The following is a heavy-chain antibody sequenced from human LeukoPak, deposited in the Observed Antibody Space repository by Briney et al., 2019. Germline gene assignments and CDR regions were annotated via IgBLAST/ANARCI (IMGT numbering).Heavy chain of an antibody. Sequence: PSETLSLTCTVSGYSISSGYYWGWIRRPPGKGLEWIGSIYHSGSTYYNPSLKSRVTMSVDTSKNQFSLKLTSVTAADTAVYYCARSPYSSSWYPFAPWGQGTLVTVSS. J-gene: IGHJ5*02. CDR2: IYHSGST. V-gene: IGHV4-38-2*02. CDR3: ARSPYSSSWYPFAP. CDR1: GYSISSGYY. D-gene: IGHD6-13*01.